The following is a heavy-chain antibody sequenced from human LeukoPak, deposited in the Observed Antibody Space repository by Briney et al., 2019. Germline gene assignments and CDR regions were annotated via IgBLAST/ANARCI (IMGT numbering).Heavy chain of an antibody. V-gene: IGHV1-46*01. CDR2: INPSGGST. J-gene: IGHJ4*02. CDR1: GYTFTSYY. D-gene: IGHD6-25*01. Sequence: RASVKVSCKASGYTFTSYYMHWVRQAPGQGLEWMGIINPSGGSTSYAQKFQGRVTMTRDTSTSTVYTELSSLRSEDTAVYYCARSAGNSSAVGMDFDYWGQGTLVTVSS. CDR3: ARSAGNSSAVGMDFDY.